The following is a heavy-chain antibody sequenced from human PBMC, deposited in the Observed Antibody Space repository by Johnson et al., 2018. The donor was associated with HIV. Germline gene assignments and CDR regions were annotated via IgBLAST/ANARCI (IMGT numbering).Heavy chain of an antibody. J-gene: IGHJ3*02. CDR2: ISYDGSNK. Sequence: QVQLVESGGGVVQPGRSLRLSCAAAGFSFSAYAMHWVRQAPGKGLEWVAVISYDGSNKYYADSVKGRFTISRDNSKNTFYLQMNSLRPEDTAVYHCAIIWNHTFDIWGQGTMVTVSS. CDR1: GFSFSAYA. CDR3: AIIWNHTFDI. V-gene: IGHV3-30-3*01. D-gene: IGHD1-14*01.